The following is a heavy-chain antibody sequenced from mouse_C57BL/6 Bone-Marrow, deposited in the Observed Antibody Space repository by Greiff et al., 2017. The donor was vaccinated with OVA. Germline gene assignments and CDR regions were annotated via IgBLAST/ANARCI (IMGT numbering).Heavy chain of an antibody. CDR2: IYPSDSET. D-gene: IGHD5-1*01. V-gene: IGHV1-61*01. CDR1: GYTFTSYW. Sequence: QVQLQQPGAELVRPGSSVKLSCKASGYTFTSYWMDWVKQRPGQGLEWIGNIYPSDSETHYNQKFKDKATLTVDKSSSTAYMQLSSLTSEDSAAYYCARKSYREGDYWGQGTSVTVSS. CDR3: ARKSYREGDY. J-gene: IGHJ4*01.